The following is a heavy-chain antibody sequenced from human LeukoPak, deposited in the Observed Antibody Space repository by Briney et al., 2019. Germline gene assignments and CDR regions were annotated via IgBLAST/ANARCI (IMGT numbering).Heavy chain of an antibody. CDR2: IKSKTDGGTV. Sequence: GGSLRLSCAASGLTFTNAWMSWVRQAPGKGLEWVGRIKSKTDGGTVDYAPPVKGRFTISRDDSRNTLSLEMNFLKTEDTAVYYCTTDPGDYEIFWGQGTLVSVSS. V-gene: IGHV3-15*01. J-gene: IGHJ4*02. CDR1: GLTFTNAW. CDR3: TTDPGDYEIF. D-gene: IGHD4-17*01.